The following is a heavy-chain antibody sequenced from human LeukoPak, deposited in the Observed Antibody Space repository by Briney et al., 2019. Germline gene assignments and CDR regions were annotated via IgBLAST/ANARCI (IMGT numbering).Heavy chain of an antibody. D-gene: IGHD2-15*01. J-gene: IGHJ4*02. CDR2: INHSGST. V-gene: IGHV4-34*01. CDR3: ARGVCSGGSCLDY. CDR1: GGSFSGYY. Sequence: SETLSLTCAVYGGSFSGYYWSWIRQPPGKGLEWIGEINHSGSTNYNPSLKSRVTISVDTPKNQFSLKLSSVTAADTAVYYCARGVCSGGSCLDYWGQGTLVTVSS.